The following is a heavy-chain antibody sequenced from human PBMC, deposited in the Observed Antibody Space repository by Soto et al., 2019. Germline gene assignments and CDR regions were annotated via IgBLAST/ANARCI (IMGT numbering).Heavy chain of an antibody. CDR3: ARDSHLYCTKVVCYIDS. J-gene: IGHJ4*02. D-gene: IGHD3-16*01. CDR2: IWYDGSDK. V-gene: IGHV3-33*01. Sequence: QVQLVESGGGVVQHGRSLRLSCAASGFTFSSYGMHWVRQAPGKGLEWVALIWYDGSDKYYADSVKGRFTISRENSTNRLYLQLNSLRAEDTAIYYCARDSHLYCTKVVCYIDSWGQGTLVTVSS. CDR1: GFTFSSYG.